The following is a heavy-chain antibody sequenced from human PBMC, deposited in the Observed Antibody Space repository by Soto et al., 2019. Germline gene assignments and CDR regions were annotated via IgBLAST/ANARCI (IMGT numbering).Heavy chain of an antibody. V-gene: IGHV5-51*01. J-gene: IGHJ2*01. CDR3: ARRNPIAAAGHDYYFDL. Sequence: PGESLKISCKGSGYSFTNYWIAWVRQMPGKGLEWMGIIYPGDSDTRYSPSFQGQVTISADKSISTAYLQWSSLRASDTAMYYCARRNPIAAAGHDYYFDLWGRRSLVTVSS. CDR2: IYPGDSDT. D-gene: IGHD6-13*01. CDR1: GYSFTNYW.